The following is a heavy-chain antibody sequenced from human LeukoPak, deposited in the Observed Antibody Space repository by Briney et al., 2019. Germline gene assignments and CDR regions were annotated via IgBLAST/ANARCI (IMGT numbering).Heavy chain of an antibody. D-gene: IGHD2-15*01. CDR3: AKDRAVAATGYYYGMDV. CDR2: ISYDGSNK. Sequence: GGSLRLSRAASGFTFSSYGMHWVRQAPGKGLEWVAVISYDGSNKYYADSVKGRFTISRDNSKNTLYLQMNSLRAEDTAVYYCAKDRAVAATGYYYGMDVWGQGTTVTVSS. CDR1: GFTFSSYG. V-gene: IGHV3-30*18. J-gene: IGHJ6*02.